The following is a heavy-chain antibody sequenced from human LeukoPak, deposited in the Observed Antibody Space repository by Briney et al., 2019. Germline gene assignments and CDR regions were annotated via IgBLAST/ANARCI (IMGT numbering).Heavy chain of an antibody. CDR1: GYTFTGYY. V-gene: IGHV1-2*02. CDR2: INPNSGGT. Sequence: ASVKVSCKASGYTFTGYYMHWVRQAPGQGLEWMGWINPNSGGTNYAQKFQGRVTMTRDTSISTAYMELSRLRSDDTAVYYCARYYDSSGSNYYYMDVWGKGTTVTVSS. CDR3: ARYYDSSGSNYYYMDV. D-gene: IGHD3-22*01. J-gene: IGHJ6*03.